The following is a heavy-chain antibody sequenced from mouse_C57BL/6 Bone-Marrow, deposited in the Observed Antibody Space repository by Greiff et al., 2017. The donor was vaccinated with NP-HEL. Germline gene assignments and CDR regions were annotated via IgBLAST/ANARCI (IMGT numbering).Heavy chain of an antibody. CDR3: ARHENYYGSSTGYFDV. J-gene: IGHJ1*03. Sequence: DVMLVESGGGLVQPGGSLKLSCAASGFTFSDYYMYWVRQTPEKRLEWVAYISNGGGSTYYPDTVKGRFTISRDNAKNTLYLQMSRLKSEDTAMYYCARHENYYGSSTGYFDVWGTGTTVTVSS. D-gene: IGHD1-1*01. V-gene: IGHV5-12*01. CDR1: GFTFSDYY. CDR2: ISNGGGST.